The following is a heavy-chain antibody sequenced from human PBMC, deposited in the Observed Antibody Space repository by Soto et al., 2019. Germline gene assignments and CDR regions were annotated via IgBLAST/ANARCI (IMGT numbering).Heavy chain of an antibody. Sequence: EVQLVESGGGLVQPGGSLRLSCAASGFNFNTYWMYWVRQAPGKGLEWVANIDTDGSRKNYVDSVKGRFIISRDNAKNSLFLKMNSLRADDTAVYYCGRVPLDGNYANGVDVWGQGTTVTVSS. CDR1: GFNFNTYW. J-gene: IGHJ6*02. V-gene: IGHV3-7*03. CDR3: GRVPLDGNYANGVDV. D-gene: IGHD4-17*01. CDR2: IDTDGSRK.